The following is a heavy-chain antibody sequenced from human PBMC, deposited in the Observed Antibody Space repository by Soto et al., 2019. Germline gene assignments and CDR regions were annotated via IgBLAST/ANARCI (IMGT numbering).Heavy chain of an antibody. V-gene: IGHV4-34*01. Sequence: SETLSLRCAVFVGCVSGYYWTWIRQPPGKWLEWIGEINHSGSTNYNPSLKSRVTISVDTSKDQFSPKLSSVTAADTAVYYYARGNLPEYVWGSYRYHFDYWGQGTVVSAS. CDR3: ARGNLPEYVWGSYRYHFDY. CDR2: INHSGST. D-gene: IGHD3-16*02. J-gene: IGHJ4*02. CDR1: VGCVSGYY.